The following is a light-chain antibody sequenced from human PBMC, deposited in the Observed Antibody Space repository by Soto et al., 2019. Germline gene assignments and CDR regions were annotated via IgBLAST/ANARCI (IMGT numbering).Light chain of an antibody. CDR3: QSYDSSLSEV. Sequence: TVTISCTGTSSNIGAGYDVHWYQQLPGAAPKLLIYVNSNRPSGVPDRFSGSKSGTSASLAITGLQAEDEADYYCQSYDSSLSEVFGTGTKVTVL. CDR1: SSNIGAGYD. V-gene: IGLV1-40*01. J-gene: IGLJ1*01. CDR2: VNS.